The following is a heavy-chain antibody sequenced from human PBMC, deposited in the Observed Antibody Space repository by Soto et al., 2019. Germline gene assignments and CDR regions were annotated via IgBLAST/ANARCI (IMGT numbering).Heavy chain of an antibody. J-gene: IGHJ4*02. CDR2: IYHTGST. V-gene: IGHV4-4*02. CDR1: GGSISSSNW. CDR3: ARDSGGGADY. D-gene: IGHD2-21*01. Sequence: QVQLQGSGPGLVKPSGTRSLTCAVSGGSISSSNWWSWVRQPPGKGLEWIGEIYHTGSTTYNPSLNSRVTIAVDKSKNQFSLELSSVTAAVTAVYYCARDSGGGADYWGQGTLVTVSS.